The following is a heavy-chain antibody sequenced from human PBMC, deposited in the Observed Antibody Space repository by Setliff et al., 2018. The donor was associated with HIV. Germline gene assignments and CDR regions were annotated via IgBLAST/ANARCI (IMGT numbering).Heavy chain of an antibody. J-gene: IGHJ6*03. Sequence: PGGSLRLSCAASGFTLSDNYMSWIRQAPGKGLEWVSYISSSGSAIYYTDSVRGRFTISRDNAKNSLYLQMNSLRAEDTAVYYCARVRTTVITDFYYYMDVWGKGTTVTVSS. CDR3: ARVRTTVITDFYYYMDV. D-gene: IGHD4-17*01. V-gene: IGHV3-11*04. CDR2: ISSSGSAI. CDR1: GFTLSDNY.